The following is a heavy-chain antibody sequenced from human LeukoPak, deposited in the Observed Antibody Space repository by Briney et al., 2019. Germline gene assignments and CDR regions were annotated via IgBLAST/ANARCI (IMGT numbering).Heavy chain of an antibody. CDR3: ASLGGPDSSASYYYGMDV. CDR2: ISYDGSNK. D-gene: IGHD3-22*01. J-gene: IGHJ6*02. CDR1: GFTFSSYA. Sequence: PGGSLRLSCAASGFTFSSYAMHWVRQAPGKGLEWVAVISYDGSNKYYADSVKGRFTISRDNSRNTQYLQMNSLRAEDTAVYYCASLGGPDSSASYYYGMDVWGQGTTVTVSS. V-gene: IGHV3-30-3*01.